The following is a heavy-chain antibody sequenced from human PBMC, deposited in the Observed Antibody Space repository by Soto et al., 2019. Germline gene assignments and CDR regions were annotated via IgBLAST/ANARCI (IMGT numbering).Heavy chain of an antibody. J-gene: IGHJ3*02. CDR1: GFTFSTYA. CDR3: AHPRGYGVFDAYDI. CDR2: ISASGGNT. Sequence: EVQLLESGGGLVQPGGSLRLSCAASGFTFSTYAMSWVRQAPGKGLEWVSAISASGGNTFYADSVKGRFTISRDNSMNTLSLQMNSLRTEDTAVYYCAHPRGYGVFDAYDIWGQGTMVTVSS. V-gene: IGHV3-23*01. D-gene: IGHD4-17*01.